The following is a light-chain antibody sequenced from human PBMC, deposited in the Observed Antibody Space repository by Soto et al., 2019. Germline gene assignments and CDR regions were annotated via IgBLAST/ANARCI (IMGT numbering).Light chain of an antibody. Sequence: DIQMTQSPSTLSASVGDRVTITCRASQSISSWLAWYQQKPGKAPKLLIYKASSLESGVPSRFSGSGSGTEFTPTISSLQPDDFATYYCQHPGTFGQGTKVEIK. CDR2: KAS. J-gene: IGKJ1*01. V-gene: IGKV1-5*03. CDR3: QHPGT. CDR1: QSISSW.